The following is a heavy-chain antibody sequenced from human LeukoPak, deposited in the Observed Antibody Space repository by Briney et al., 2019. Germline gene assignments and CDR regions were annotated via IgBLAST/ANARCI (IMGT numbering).Heavy chain of an antibody. CDR2: INSDGSST. D-gene: IGHD3-22*01. V-gene: IGHV3-74*01. J-gene: IGHJ4*02. CDR1: GFTFSSYW. CDR3: ARSPHYYDSSGNLPY. Sequence: GGSLRLSCAASGFTFSSYWMHWVRQAPGKGLVWVSRINSDGSSTSYADSVRGRFTISRDNAKNTLYLQMNSLRAEDTAVYYCARSPHYYDSSGNLPYWGPGTLVTVSS.